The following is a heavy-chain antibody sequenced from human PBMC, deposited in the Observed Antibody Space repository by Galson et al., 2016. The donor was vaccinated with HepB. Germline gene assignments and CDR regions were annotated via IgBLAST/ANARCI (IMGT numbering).Heavy chain of an antibody. CDR2: ISSIGGSI. V-gene: IGHV3-11*01. J-gene: IGHJ4*02. Sequence: SLRLSCAASGFAFSNYYMSWIRQAPGKGLEWISYISSIGGSIHYADSVEGRFTISRDNAKNSLYLQMYSLRAEDTAVYYCARSVGRGPAAHFDFCGQGTLVTVSS. D-gene: IGHD2-2*01. CDR1: GFAFSNYY. CDR3: ARSVGRGPAAHFDF.